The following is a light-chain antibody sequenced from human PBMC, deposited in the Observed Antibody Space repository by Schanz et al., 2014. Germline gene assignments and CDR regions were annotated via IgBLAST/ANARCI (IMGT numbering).Light chain of an antibody. CDR3: QQYNNWPLPPGT. Sequence: EIVMTQSPATLSVSPGESATLSCRASQSVSSKLAWYQQKPGQAPRLLIYGASTRATGIPARFSGTGSGTEFTLTISSLQSEDFAVYYCQQYNNWPLPPGTFGQGTKVEIK. CDR2: GAS. J-gene: IGKJ1*01. V-gene: IGKV3-15*01. CDR1: QSVSSK.